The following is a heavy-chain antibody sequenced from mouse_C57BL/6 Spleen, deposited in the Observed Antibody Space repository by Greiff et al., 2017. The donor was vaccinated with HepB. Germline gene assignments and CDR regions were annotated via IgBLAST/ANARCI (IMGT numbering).Heavy chain of an antibody. CDR2: IDPETGGT. CDR3: TRGFAY. CDR1: GYTFTDYE. J-gene: IGHJ3*01. Sequence: QVQLQESGAELVRPGASVTLSCKASGYTFTDYEMHWVKQTPVHGLEWIGAIDPETGGTAYNQKFKGKAILTADKSSSTAYMELRSLTSEDSAVYYCTRGFAYWGQGTLVTVSA. V-gene: IGHV1-15*01.